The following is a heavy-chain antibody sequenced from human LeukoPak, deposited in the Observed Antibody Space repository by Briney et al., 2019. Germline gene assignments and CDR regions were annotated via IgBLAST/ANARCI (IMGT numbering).Heavy chain of an antibody. D-gene: IGHD5-24*01. CDR1: GLTFSSYA. CDR2: ISYDGSNK. J-gene: IGHJ4*02. V-gene: IGHV3-30-3*01. CDR3: AREWGDGYNDFDY. Sequence: PGRPLRLSCAASGLTFSSYAMHWVRQAPGKGLEWVAVISYDGSNKYYADSVKGRFTISRDNSKNTLYLQMNSLRAEDTAVYYCAREWGDGYNDFDYWGQGTLVTVSS.